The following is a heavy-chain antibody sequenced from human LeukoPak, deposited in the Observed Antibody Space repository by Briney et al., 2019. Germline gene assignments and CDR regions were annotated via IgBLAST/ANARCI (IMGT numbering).Heavy chain of an antibody. D-gene: IGHD3-3*01. CDR2: INHSGST. CDR1: GFIVSGDF. J-gene: IGHJ4*02. V-gene: IGHV4-34*01. Sequence: GSLRLSCEASGFIVSGDFMSWIRQPPGKGLEWIGEINHSGSTNYNPSLKSRVTISVDTSKNQFSLKLSSVTAADTAVYYCARAPGDFWSGYPFDYWGQGTLVTVSS. CDR3: ARAPGDFWSGYPFDY.